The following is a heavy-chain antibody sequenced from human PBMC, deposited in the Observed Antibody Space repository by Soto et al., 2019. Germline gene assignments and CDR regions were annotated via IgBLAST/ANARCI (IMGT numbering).Heavy chain of an antibody. D-gene: IGHD1-26*01. V-gene: IGHV4-30-4*01. CDR1: GGSFSSTDYY. Sequence: SETLSLTCTVSGGSFSSTDYYWNWIRQPPGKGLEWIGHISYSGSTSYNPSLKSRVIISLDTSKNQFSLKLGSVTAADTAVYYCSGIPTLHSPAPFDSWGQGTLVTVSS. CDR3: SGIPTLHSPAPFDS. CDR2: ISYSGST. J-gene: IGHJ4*02.